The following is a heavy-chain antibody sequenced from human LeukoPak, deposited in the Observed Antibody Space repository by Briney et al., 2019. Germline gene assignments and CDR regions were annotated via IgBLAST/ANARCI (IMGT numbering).Heavy chain of an antibody. Sequence: GASVKVSCKASGYTFTSYGISWVRQAPGQGLEWMGWISAYNGNTNYAQKLQGRVTMTTDTSTSTAYMELRSLRSDDTAVYYCARLGTSDSLEWLLGWKYYFDYWGQGTLVTVSS. CDR3: ARLGTSDSLEWLLGWKYYFDY. CDR2: ISAYNGNT. D-gene: IGHD3-3*01. CDR1: GYTFTSYG. J-gene: IGHJ4*02. V-gene: IGHV1-18*01.